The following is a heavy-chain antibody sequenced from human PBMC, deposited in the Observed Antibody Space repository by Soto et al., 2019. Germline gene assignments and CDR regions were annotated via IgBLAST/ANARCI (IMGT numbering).Heavy chain of an antibody. CDR3: AKEDDYVHHRKAFDI. Sequence: QVQLVESGGGVVQPGRSLRLSCAASGFTFSNYGMHWVRQAPGKGLEWVAVISYDGSNKYYADSVKGRFTISRDNSKNTQYLQMNSLRAEDTAVYYSAKEDDYVHHRKAFDIWGQGTMVTVSS. V-gene: IGHV3-30*18. D-gene: IGHD4-17*01. J-gene: IGHJ3*02. CDR2: ISYDGSNK. CDR1: GFTFSNYG.